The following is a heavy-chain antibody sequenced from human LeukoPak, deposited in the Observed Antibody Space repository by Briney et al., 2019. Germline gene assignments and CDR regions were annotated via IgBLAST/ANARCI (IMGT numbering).Heavy chain of an antibody. J-gene: IGHJ4*02. Sequence: GGSLRLSCAASGFTASSDYMSWVRQAPGKGLEWVSVIYSGGSTYYADSVKGRFTISRDNSKNTPYLQMNGLRAEDTAVYYCARASSYGDYVGFGGQGTLVTVSS. CDR3: ARASSYGDYVGF. V-gene: IGHV3-53*01. D-gene: IGHD4-17*01. CDR2: IYSGGST. CDR1: GFTASSDY.